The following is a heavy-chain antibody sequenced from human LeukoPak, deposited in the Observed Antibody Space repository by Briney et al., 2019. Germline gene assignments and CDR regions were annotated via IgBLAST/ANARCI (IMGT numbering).Heavy chain of an antibody. CDR1: GGSFSGYY. D-gene: IGHD4-17*01. V-gene: IGHV4-34*01. CDR2: INHSGST. CDR3: ARLARNYGGYVTWDY. Sequence: ETLCLTCAVYGGSFSGYYWSWIRQPPGKGLEWIGEINHSGSTNYNPSLKSRVTISVDTCKNQFSLKLSSVTAADTAVFYCARLARNYGGYVTWDYWGQGTLVTVSS. J-gene: IGHJ4*02.